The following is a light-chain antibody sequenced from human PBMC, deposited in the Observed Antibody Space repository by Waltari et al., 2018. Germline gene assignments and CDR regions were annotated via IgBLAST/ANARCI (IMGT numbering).Light chain of an antibody. V-gene: IGKV1-8*01. CDR1: QGISSY. CDR3: QQYFSYPYT. CDR2: AAS. Sequence: AIRMTQSPSSFSASTGDRVTITCRASQGISSYLAWYQQKPGEAPKLLIYAASTLRSGVPSRFSGSGSGTDFTLTINCLQSEDFATYYYQQYFSYPYTFGQGTKLEIK. J-gene: IGKJ2*01.